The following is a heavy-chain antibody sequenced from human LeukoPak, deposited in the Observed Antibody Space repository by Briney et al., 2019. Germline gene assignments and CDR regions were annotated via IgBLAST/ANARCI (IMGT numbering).Heavy chain of an antibody. J-gene: IGHJ3*02. Sequence: ASVKVSCKASGYTFTGYYMHWVRQAPGQGLEWMGWINPNSGGTNYAQKFQGRVTMTRDTSISTAYMELSRLRSDDTAVYYCAREVGYYDSSGYRPDAFDIWGQGTMVTVSS. CDR1: GYTFTGYY. D-gene: IGHD3-22*01. CDR2: INPNSGGT. CDR3: AREVGYYDSSGYRPDAFDI. V-gene: IGHV1-2*02.